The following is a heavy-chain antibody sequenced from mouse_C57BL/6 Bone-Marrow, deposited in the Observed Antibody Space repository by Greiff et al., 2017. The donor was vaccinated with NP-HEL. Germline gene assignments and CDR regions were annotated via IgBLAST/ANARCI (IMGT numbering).Heavy chain of an antibody. J-gene: IGHJ3*01. Sequence: QVRLKESGAELAKPGASVKLSCKASGYNFTSYWMHWVNQRPGQGLEWIGYINPSSGYTKYNQKFKDKATVTADKSSSTAYMQLSSLTYEDSAVYYCARSTMVTTAYWGQGTLVTVSA. CDR2: INPSSGYT. CDR1: GYNFTSYW. D-gene: IGHD2-2*01. CDR3: ARSTMVTTAY. V-gene: IGHV1-7*01.